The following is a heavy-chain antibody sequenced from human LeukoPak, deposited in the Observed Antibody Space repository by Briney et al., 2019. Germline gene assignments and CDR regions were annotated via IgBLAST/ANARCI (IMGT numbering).Heavy chain of an antibody. CDR2: ISYDGSNK. CDR1: GFTFSSSP. V-gene: IGHV3-30*04. Sequence: PGTSLRLSCAASGFTFSSSPMHWIRQAPGKGLEWVAVISYDGSNKYYADSVKGRFTISRDNSKNTLYLQMNSLRAEDTAVYYCAKDVNYYYDSSGSLGPWGQGTMVTVSS. CDR3: AKDVNYYYDSSGSLGP. D-gene: IGHD3-22*01. J-gene: IGHJ3*01.